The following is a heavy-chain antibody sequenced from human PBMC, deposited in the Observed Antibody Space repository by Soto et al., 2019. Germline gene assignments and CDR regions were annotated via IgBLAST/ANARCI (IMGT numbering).Heavy chain of an antibody. V-gene: IGHV4-61*01. CDR3: ARAFTIFGVVVTYYFDY. J-gene: IGHJ4*02. CDR1: GGSVSSGSYY. Sequence: KPSETLSLTCTVSGGSVSSGSYYWSWIRQPPGRGLEWIGYIYYSGSTNYNPSLKSRVTISVDTSKNQFSLKLSSVTAADTAVYYCARAFTIFGVVVTYYFDYWGQGTLVTVSS. CDR2: IYYSGST. D-gene: IGHD3-3*01.